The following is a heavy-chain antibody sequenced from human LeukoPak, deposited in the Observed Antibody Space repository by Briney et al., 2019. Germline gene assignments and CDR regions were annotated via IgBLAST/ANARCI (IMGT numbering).Heavy chain of an antibody. CDR2: IYYSGST. Sequence: SQTLSLTCTVSGGSISSSSYYWGWIRQPPGKGLEWIGSIYYSGSTYYNPSLKSRVTISVDTSKNQLSLKLSSVTAADTAVYYCASEIVGATSLDYWGQGTLVTVSS. J-gene: IGHJ4*02. V-gene: IGHV4-39*07. D-gene: IGHD1-26*01. CDR3: ASEIVGATSLDY. CDR1: GGSISSSSYY.